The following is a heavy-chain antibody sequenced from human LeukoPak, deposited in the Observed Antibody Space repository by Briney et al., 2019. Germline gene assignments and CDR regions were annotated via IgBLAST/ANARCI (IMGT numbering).Heavy chain of an antibody. D-gene: IGHD2-2*01. V-gene: IGHV6-1*01. Sequence: SQTLSLTCAISGDSFSSNSAAWNWIRQSPSRGLEWLGSTYYRSKWYNDYAVSVKSRITINPDTSKNQFSLQLNSVTPEDTAVYYCARGVVLARHGYNWFDPWGQGTLVTVSS. CDR1: GDSFSSNSAA. CDR3: ARGVVLARHGYNWFDP. CDR2: TYYRSKWYN. J-gene: IGHJ5*02.